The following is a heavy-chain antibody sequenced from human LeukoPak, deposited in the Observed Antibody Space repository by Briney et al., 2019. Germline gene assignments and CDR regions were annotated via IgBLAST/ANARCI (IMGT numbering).Heavy chain of an antibody. J-gene: IGHJ3*01. CDR2: VNHSGRT. CDR3: ARISSSNWYNERGAFDV. CDR1: GGSFSDYW. Sequence: SETLSLTCAVYGGSFSDYWWTWIRQSPGKGLEWIGEVNHSGRTNYNPSLKSRVSISVDRSKKQFSLKLTSVTAADTAVYYCARISSSNWYNERGAFDVWGQGTMVTVSS. V-gene: IGHV4-34*01. D-gene: IGHD6-13*01.